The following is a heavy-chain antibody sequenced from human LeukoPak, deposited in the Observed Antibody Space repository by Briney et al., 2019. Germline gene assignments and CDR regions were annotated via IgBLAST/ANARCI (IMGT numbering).Heavy chain of an antibody. Sequence: PGGSLRLSCAASGFTFSSYAMSWVRQAPGKGLEWVSAISGSGGSTYYADSVKGRFTISRDNSKNTLYLQMNSLRAEDMAVYYCAKVGGWNYDNSFDYWGQGTLVTVSS. CDR2: ISGSGGST. J-gene: IGHJ4*02. CDR3: AKVGGWNYDNSFDY. V-gene: IGHV3-23*01. D-gene: IGHD1-7*01. CDR1: GFTFSSYA.